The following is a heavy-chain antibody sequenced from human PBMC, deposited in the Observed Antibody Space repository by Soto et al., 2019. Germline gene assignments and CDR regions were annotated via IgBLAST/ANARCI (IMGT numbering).Heavy chain of an antibody. J-gene: IGHJ4*02. V-gene: IGHV4-59*01. Sequence: PSETLSLTCAVSGTSISSYYWSWIRQPPGKGLEWIANIHYSGTTNYNPSLASRVTLSVDTSKNQFSLKMTSVTAADRAMYFCARYNSYAIDYWGRGTLVTVSS. CDR3: ARYNSYAIDY. CDR1: GTSISSYY. D-gene: IGHD2-8*01. CDR2: IHYSGTT.